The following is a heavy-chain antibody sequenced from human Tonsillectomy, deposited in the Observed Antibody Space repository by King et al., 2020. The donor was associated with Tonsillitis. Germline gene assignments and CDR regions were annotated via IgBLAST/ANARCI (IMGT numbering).Heavy chain of an antibody. J-gene: IGHJ4*02. V-gene: IGHV3-15*01. Sequence: VQLVESGGGLVKPGGSLRLSCAASGFTFSNAWMSWVRQAPGKRLEWVGRIKSKIDGGTTDYAAPVKGRFTISRDDSKNTLYLQMNSLKTEDTAVYYCTTRLRWQAPNDYWGQGTLVTVSS. CDR2: IKSKIDGGTT. CDR1: GFTFSNAW. CDR3: TTRLRWQAPNDY. D-gene: IGHD4-23*01.